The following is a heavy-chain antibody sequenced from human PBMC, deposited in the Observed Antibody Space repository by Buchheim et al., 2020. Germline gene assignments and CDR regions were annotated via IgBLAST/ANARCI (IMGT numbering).Heavy chain of an antibody. D-gene: IGHD2-15*01. J-gene: IGHJ6*02. Sequence: EVQLVESGGDLVQPGGSLRLSCGASGFTFSRYWMSWVRQAPGKGLEWVANIHQVGGEKYYVDSLKGRFTISRDNAKSSLFVQMNSLRVEDTAVYYCVRESQVVAPGSGRLTYYGMDVWGQGTT. CDR2: IHQVGGEK. CDR1: GFTFSRYW. CDR3: VRESQVVAPGSGRLTYYGMDV. V-gene: IGHV3-7*01.